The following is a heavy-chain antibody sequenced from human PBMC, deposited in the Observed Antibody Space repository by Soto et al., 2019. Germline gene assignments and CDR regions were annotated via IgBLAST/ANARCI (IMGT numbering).Heavy chain of an antibody. D-gene: IGHD3-9*01. CDR1: GYTFTSCY. V-gene: IGHV1-46*01. CDR3: ARAEPVXQYFDWLTSRPYYGMDV. CDR2: INPSGGST. Sequence: GAVKVSCKASGYTFTSCYMHWVRQAPGQGLEWMGIINPSGGSTSYAQKFQGRVTMTRDTSTSTVYMELSSLRSEDTAVYYCARAEPVXQYFDWLTSRPYYGMDVWGQGTTVTVSS. J-gene: IGHJ6*02.